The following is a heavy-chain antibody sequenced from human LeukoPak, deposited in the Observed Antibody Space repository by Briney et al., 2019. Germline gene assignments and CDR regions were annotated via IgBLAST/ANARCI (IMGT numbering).Heavy chain of an antibody. V-gene: IGHV4-34*01. CDR2: INHSGST. CDR3: ARHTLLWFGELQNWFDP. D-gene: IGHD3-10*01. Sequence: SETLSLTCAVYGGSFSGYYWSWIRQPPGKGLEWIGEINHSGSTNYNPSLKSRVTISVDSYKNQFSLKLSSVTDADTAVYYCARHTLLWFGELQNWFDPWGQGTLVTVSS. CDR1: GGSFSGYY. J-gene: IGHJ5*02.